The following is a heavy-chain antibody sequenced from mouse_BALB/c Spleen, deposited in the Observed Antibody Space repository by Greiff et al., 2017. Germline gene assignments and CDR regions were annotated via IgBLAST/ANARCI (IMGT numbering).Heavy chain of an antibody. D-gene: IGHD2-1*01. CDR3: ARSGNYYFDY. Sequence: LVESGAELAKPGASVKMSCKASGYTFTSYWMHWVKQRPGQGLEWIGYINPSTGYTEYNQKFKDKATLTADKSSSTAYMQLSSLTSEDSAVYYCARSGNYYFDYWGQGTTLTVSS. CDR2: INPSTGYT. J-gene: IGHJ2*01. V-gene: IGHV1-7*01. CDR1: GYTFTSYW.